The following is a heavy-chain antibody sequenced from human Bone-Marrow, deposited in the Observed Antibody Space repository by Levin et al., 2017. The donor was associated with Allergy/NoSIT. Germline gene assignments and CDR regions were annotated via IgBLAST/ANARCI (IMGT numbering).Heavy chain of an antibody. D-gene: IGHD2-8*01. CDR2: FDPEEGET. J-gene: IGHJ1*01. Sequence: PAASVKVSCKVSGNTLSELSIHWVRQAPGKGLEWMGGFDPEEGETIYAQRLQGRVTMTEDTSTDTAYMELSSLRSEDTAVYFCTTVSMVHAIGAEYFNLWGQGTLLTVSS. V-gene: IGHV1-24*01. CDR3: TTVSMVHAIGAEYFNL. CDR1: GNTLSELS.